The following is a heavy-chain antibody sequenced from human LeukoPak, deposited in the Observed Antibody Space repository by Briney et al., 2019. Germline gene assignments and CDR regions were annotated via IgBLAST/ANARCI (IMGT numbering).Heavy chain of an antibody. J-gene: IGHJ3*02. CDR1: GFTFSSYG. CDR3: AKDLYIALFPTTIPGGALDI. CDR2: ISYDGSNK. D-gene: IGHD2-21*02. Sequence: GGSLRLSCAASGFTFSSYGMHWVRQAPGKGLEWVAVISYDGSNKYYADSVKGRFTISRDNSKNTLYLQMNSLRAEDTAVYYCAKDLYIALFPTTIPGGALDIWGRGTMVTVSS. V-gene: IGHV3-30*18.